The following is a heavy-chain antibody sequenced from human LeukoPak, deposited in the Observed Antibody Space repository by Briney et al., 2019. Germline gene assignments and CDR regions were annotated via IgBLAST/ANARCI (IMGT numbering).Heavy chain of an antibody. Sequence: PSETLSLTCTVSGYSISSGYYWGWIRQPPGKGLEWIGSIYHSGSTYYNPSLKSRVTISVDTSKNQFSLKLSSVTAADTAVYYCASRVVPAAKDYYYYYMDVWGKGTTVTISS. CDR1: GYSISSGYY. V-gene: IGHV4-38-2*02. CDR3: ASRVVPAAKDYYYYYMDV. J-gene: IGHJ6*03. D-gene: IGHD2-2*01. CDR2: IYHSGST.